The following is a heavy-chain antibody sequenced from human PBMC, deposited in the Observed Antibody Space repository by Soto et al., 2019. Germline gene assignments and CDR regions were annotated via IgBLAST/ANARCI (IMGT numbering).Heavy chain of an antibody. V-gene: IGHV1-18*01. CDR2: ISAYSGST. CDR1: GYTFTSYG. D-gene: IGHD3-10*01. Sequence: ASVKVSCKASGYTFTSYGISWVRQAPGQGLEWMGWISAYSGSTNYAQKLQGRVTMTTDTSTSTAYMELRSLRTEDTAVYHCAKLGPYGSESYSFRYNWIDPWGQGTLVTVSS. J-gene: IGHJ5*02. CDR3: AKLGPYGSESYSFRYNWIDP.